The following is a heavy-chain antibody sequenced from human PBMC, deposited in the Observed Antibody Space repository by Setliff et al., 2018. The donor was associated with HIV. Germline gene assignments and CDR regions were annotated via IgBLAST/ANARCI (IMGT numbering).Heavy chain of an antibody. V-gene: IGHV4-31*03. Sequence: SETLSLTCTVSGGSISSGGYYWSWIRQHPGKGLEWIGYIYYSGGTYYNPSLKSRVTISVDTSKNQFSLKLSSVTAADTAVYYCARGPIAVADRAPGWDFQHWGQGTLVTVSS. J-gene: IGHJ1*01. CDR1: GGSISSGGYY. CDR2: IYYSGGT. D-gene: IGHD6-19*01. CDR3: ARGPIAVADRAPGWDFQH.